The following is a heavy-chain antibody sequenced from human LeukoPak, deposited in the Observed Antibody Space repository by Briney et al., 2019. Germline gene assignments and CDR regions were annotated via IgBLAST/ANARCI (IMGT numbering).Heavy chain of an antibody. CDR1: GFTFSSYA. CDR2: ISGSGGST. J-gene: IGHJ4*02. D-gene: IGHD3-10*01. V-gene: IGHV3-23*01. CDR3: ARVSRVRGVIHYYFDY. Sequence: GGSLRLSCAASGFTFSSYAMSWVRQAPGKGLEWVSAISGSGGSTYYADSVKGRFTISRDNAKNSLYLQMNSLRAEDTAVYYCARVSRVRGVIHYYFDYWGQGTLVTVSS.